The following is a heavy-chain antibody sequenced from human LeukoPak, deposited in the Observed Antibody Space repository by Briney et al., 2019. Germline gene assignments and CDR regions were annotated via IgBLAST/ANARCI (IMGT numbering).Heavy chain of an antibody. D-gene: IGHD7-27*01. CDR2: MNPNSGNT. J-gene: IGHJ6*03. CDR3: ARVGKLTRYYYYYMDV. CDR1: GYTFTSYG. Sequence: ASVKVSCKASGYTFTSYGINWVRQATGQGLEWMGWMNPNSGNTGYAQKFQGRVTMTRNTSISTAYMELSSLRSEDTAVYYCARVGKLTRYYYYYMDVWGKGTTVTVSS. V-gene: IGHV1-8*01.